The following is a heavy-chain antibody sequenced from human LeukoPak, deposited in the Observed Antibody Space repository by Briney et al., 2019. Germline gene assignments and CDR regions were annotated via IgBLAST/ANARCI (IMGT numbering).Heavy chain of an antibody. CDR2: ISAYNGNT. J-gene: IGHJ4*02. CDR3: ARAPGGGMITFGGVNDY. V-gene: IGHV1-18*04. CDR1: GYTFTSYG. D-gene: IGHD3-16*01. Sequence: GASVKVSCKASGYTFTSYGISWVRQAPGQGLEWMGWISAYNGNTNYAQKLQGRVTMTTDTSTSTAYMELRSLRSDDTAVYYCARAPGGGMITFGGVNDYWGQGTLVTVSS.